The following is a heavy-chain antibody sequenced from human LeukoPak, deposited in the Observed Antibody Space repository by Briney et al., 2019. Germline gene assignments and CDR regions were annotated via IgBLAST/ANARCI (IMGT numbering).Heavy chain of an antibody. Sequence: AGGSLRLSCAASGFIFSSYAMNWVRQAPGKGLEWIGSIYYSGSTYYNPSLKSRVTISVDTSKNQFSLKLSSVTAADTAVYYCARRRDGYKYFDYWGQGTLVTVSS. D-gene: IGHD5-24*01. CDR3: ARRRDGYKYFDY. CDR2: IYYSGST. V-gene: IGHV4-39*01. J-gene: IGHJ4*02. CDR1: GFIFSSYA.